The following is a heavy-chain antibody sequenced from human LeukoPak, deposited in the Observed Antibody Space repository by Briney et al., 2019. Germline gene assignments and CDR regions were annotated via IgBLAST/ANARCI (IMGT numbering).Heavy chain of an antibody. CDR3: ARDAPQVPAAGVLAS. V-gene: IGHV3-53*01. D-gene: IGHD6-13*01. CDR2: MYSGGDT. CDR1: GFTVSDNY. J-gene: IGHJ5*02. Sequence: GGSLRLPCAASGFTVSDNYMSWVRQAPGKGLEWVSVMYSGGDTYYADSVKGRFTFSRDISKNTLYLQMNGLRTEDTAMYYCARDAPQVPAAGVLASWGQGTLVTVSS.